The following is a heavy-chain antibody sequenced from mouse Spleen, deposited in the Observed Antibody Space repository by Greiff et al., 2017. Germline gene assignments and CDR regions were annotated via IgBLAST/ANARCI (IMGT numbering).Heavy chain of an antibody. CDR2: INPYNGGT. J-gene: IGHJ2*01. Sequence: VQLQQSGPVLVKPGASVKMSCKASGYTFTDYYMNWVKQSHGKSLEWIGVINPYNGGTSYNQKFKGKATLTVDKSSSTAYMELNSLTSEDSAVYYCARRGGPYYFDYWGQGTTLTVSS. CDR1: GYTFTDYY. CDR3: ARRGGPYYFDY. V-gene: IGHV1-19*01.